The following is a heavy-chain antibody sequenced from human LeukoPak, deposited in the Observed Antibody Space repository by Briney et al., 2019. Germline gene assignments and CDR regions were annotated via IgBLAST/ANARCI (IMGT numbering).Heavy chain of an antibody. V-gene: IGHV3-33*03. J-gene: IGHJ4*02. D-gene: IGHD4-11*01. CDR3: AKDAQRGFDYSNSLEY. CDR2: IWSDGTNK. Sequence: GGSLRLSCAASGFTFSHFGFHWVRQAPGKGLEWVAVIWSDGTNKYYGNSVKGRFTIHRDDSQNRVYLQMNNLRVDDTAIYFCAKDAQRGFDYSNSLEYWGQGSPVTVSS. CDR1: GFTFSHFG.